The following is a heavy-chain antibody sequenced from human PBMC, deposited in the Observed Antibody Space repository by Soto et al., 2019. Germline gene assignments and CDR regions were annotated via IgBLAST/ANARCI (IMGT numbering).Heavy chain of an antibody. V-gene: IGHV4-31*03. J-gene: IGHJ4*02. D-gene: IGHD2-15*01. CDR3: ARAGEGSVLLPSFVHH. CDR2: IYYSGST. CDR1: GGSISSGGYY. Sequence: QVQLQESGPGLVKPSQTLSLTCTVSGGSISSGGYYWSWIRQHPGKGLEGIGYIYYSGSTYYNPSLKSRVTISVDTSKNQFSRKLSSVTAADTAVYYCARAGEGSVLLPSFVHHWGQGTLVTVSS.